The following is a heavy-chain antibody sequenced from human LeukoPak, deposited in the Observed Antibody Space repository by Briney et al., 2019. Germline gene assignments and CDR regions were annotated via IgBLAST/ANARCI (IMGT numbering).Heavy chain of an antibody. Sequence: GESLKISCKGAGYSFTSYWIGWVRQVPGKGLEWMGIIYPGDSDTRYSPSFQGQVTISADKSISTAYLQWSSLKASDTAMYYCARHRSPYYFDYWGQGTLVTVSS. CDR3: ARHRSPYYFDY. CDR2: IYPGDSDT. V-gene: IGHV5-51*01. J-gene: IGHJ4*02. CDR1: GYSFTSYW.